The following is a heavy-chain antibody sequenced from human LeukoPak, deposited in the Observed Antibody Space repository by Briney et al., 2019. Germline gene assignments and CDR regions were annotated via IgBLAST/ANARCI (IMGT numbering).Heavy chain of an antibody. J-gene: IGHJ6*03. V-gene: IGHV3-33*01. D-gene: IGHD3-3*01. CDR2: IWYDGSNK. CDR3: AREVTEWLSYYYYYMDV. Sequence: PGGSLRLSCAASGFTFSSYGMHWVRQAPGKGLGWVAVIWYDGSNKYYADSVKGRFTISRDNSKNTLYLQMNSLRAEDTAVYYCAREVTEWLSYYYYYMDVWGKGTTVTVSS. CDR1: GFTFSSYG.